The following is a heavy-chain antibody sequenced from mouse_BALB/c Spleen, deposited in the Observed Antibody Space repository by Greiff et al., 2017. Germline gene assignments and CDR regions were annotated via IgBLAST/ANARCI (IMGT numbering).Heavy chain of an antibody. CDR1: GFTFSSYA. CDR3: AGLRRYFDV. D-gene: IGHD1-1*01. V-gene: IGHV5-9-3*01. CDR2: ISSGGSYT. Sequence: EVKLVESGGGLVKPGGSLKLSCAASGFTFSSYAMSWVRQTPEKRLEWVATISSGGSYTYYPDSVKGRFTISRDNAKNTLYLQMSSLRSEDTAMYYCAGLRRYFDVWGAGTTVTVSS. J-gene: IGHJ1*01.